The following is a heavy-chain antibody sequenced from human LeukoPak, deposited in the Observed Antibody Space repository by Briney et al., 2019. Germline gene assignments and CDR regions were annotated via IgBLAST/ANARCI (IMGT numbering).Heavy chain of an antibody. D-gene: IGHD3-22*01. CDR2: IYHSGST. CDR3: ARDAYYYDSSGYSFDY. Sequence: SETLSLTCTVSGGSISSYYWSWIRQPPGKGLEWIGYIYHSGSTNYNPSLKSRVTISVDTSKNQFSLKLSSVTAADTAVYYCARDAYYYDSSGYSFDYWGQGTLVTVSS. V-gene: IGHV4-59*01. J-gene: IGHJ4*02. CDR1: GGSISSYY.